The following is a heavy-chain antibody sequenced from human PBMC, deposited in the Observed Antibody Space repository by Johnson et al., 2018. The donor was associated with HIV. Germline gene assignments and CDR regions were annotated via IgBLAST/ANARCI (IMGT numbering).Heavy chain of an antibody. CDR3: TRGGWKVVTSIFAFDI. D-gene: IGHD2-21*02. V-gene: IGHV3-23*04. J-gene: IGHJ3*02. CDR2: ISGSGDSI. Sequence: VQLVESGGGVVRPGGSLRLSCAASGFTFSSYAMSWVRQAPGKGLEWVSGISGSGDSIGYADSVKGRFTISRDNSKNTLYLQMNSLRAEDTAVYYCTRGGWKVVTSIFAFDIWGQGTMVAVSS. CDR1: GFTFSSYA.